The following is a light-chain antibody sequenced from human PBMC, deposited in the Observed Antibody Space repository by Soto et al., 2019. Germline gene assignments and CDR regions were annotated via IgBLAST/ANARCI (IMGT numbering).Light chain of an antibody. CDR3: QSYDRSLSSPI. J-gene: IGLJ2*01. CDR1: SSDVGGYNY. CDR2: EVS. Sequence: QSVLTQPASVSGSPGQSITISCTGTSSDVGGYNYVSWYQQHPGKAPKVIIFEVSNRPSGVSNRFSGSKSGTSASLAITGLQADDEADYYCQSYDRSLSSPIFGGGTKLTVL. V-gene: IGLV2-14*01.